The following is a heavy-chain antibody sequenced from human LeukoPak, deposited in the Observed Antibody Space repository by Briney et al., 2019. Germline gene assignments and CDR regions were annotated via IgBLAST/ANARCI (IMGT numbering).Heavy chain of an antibody. V-gene: IGHV5-10-1*01. J-gene: IGHJ4*02. CDR3: ARHRRLSNFAY. D-gene: IGHD6-6*01. Sequence: GESLKISCKGSGYSFTNYWITWGRQMPGKGLEWMGGVDPGDSYIKYSPSFQGHVTTSADKSISTAYLHWSSLKASDTAMYYCARHRRLSNFAYWVQGTLVAVSS. CDR1: GYSFTNYW. CDR2: VDPGDSYI.